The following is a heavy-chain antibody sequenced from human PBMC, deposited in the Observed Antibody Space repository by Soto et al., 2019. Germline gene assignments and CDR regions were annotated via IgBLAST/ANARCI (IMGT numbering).Heavy chain of an antibody. CDR3: AYYGGNSVYYYGMDV. CDR1: GFTFSSYA. CDR2: ISSNGGST. V-gene: IGHV3-64D*06. J-gene: IGHJ6*02. Sequence: GGSLSLSCSASGFTFSSYAMHWVRQAPGKGLEYVSAISSNGGSTYYADSVKGRFTISRDNSKNTLYLQMSSLRAEDTAVYYCAYYGGNSVYYYGMDVWGQGTTVTVSS. D-gene: IGHD4-17*01.